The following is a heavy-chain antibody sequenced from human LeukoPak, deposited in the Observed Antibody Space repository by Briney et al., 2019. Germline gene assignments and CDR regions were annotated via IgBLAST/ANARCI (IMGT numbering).Heavy chain of an antibody. CDR2: ISAYNGNT. V-gene: IGHV1-18*04. J-gene: IGHJ5*02. CDR1: GYTFTSYY. Sequence: ASVKVSCKASGYTFTSYYMHWVRQAPGQGLEWMGWISAYNGNTNYAQKLQGRVTMTTDTSTSTAYMELRSLRSDDTAVYYCARVSLVVNWFDPWGQGTLVTVSS. CDR3: ARVSLVVNWFDP. D-gene: IGHD2-15*01.